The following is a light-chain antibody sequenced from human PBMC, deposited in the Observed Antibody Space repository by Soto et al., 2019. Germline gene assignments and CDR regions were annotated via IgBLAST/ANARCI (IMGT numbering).Light chain of an antibody. J-gene: IGKJ1*01. CDR2: AAS. V-gene: IGKV1-39*01. CDR3: QHSYSPPWT. CDR1: QSISNY. Sequence: DIQMTQSPSSLSASVGDRVTIACRASQSISNYLNWYQQKPGKAPKLLIYAASSLQSGVPSRFSGSGSGTDFTLTISSLQPEDFATYYCQHSYSPPWTFGQGTKVDIK.